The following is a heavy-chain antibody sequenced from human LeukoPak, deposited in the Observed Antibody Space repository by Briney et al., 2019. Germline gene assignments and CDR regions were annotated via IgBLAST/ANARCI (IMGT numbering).Heavy chain of an antibody. V-gene: IGHV4-34*01. D-gene: IGHD3-10*01. CDR3: ARGFITMVRGVIVSSGYYYYYYMDV. CDR1: GGSFSGYY. J-gene: IGHJ6*03. Sequence: SETLSLTCAVYGGSFSGYYWSWIRQPPGKGLEWIGEINHSGSTNYNPSLKSRVTMSVDTSKNQFSLKLSSVTAADTAVYYCARGFITMVRGVIVSSGYYYYYYMDVWGKGTTVTVSS. CDR2: INHSGST.